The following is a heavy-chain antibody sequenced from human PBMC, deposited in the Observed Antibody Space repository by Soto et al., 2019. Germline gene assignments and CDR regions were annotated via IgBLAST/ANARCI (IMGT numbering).Heavy chain of an antibody. Sequence: PSETLSLTCTVSGASIGSGGYFWTCVSQYPTKGLEWIGYIFYSGTTYYNPSLASRVIMSVDTSKNQVSLEMTSVTAADTAVYYCTRGGQGTRHFDSWGQGTLVTVSS. CDR3: TRGGQGTRHFDS. J-gene: IGHJ4*02. CDR1: GASIGSGGYF. CDR2: IFYSGTT. D-gene: IGHD1-1*01. V-gene: IGHV4-31*03.